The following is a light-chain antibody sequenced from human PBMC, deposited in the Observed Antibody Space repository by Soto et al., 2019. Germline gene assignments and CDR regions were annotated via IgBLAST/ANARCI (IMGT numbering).Light chain of an antibody. J-gene: IGLJ3*02. CDR2: EVN. Sequence: QSVLTQPASVSGSPGQSIAISCTGTSSDVGSYDRVSWYQQHPGQAPTLMIYEVNKRPSGVSNRFSGSKSGNTASLTISGLQAEDEADYYCCSSVGSPNWVFGGGTKLTVL. CDR3: CSSVGSPNWV. V-gene: IGLV2-23*02. CDR1: SSDVGSYDR.